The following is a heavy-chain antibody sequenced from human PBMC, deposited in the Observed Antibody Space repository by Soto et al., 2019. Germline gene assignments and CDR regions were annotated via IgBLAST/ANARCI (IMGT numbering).Heavy chain of an antibody. D-gene: IGHD1-26*01. J-gene: IGHJ4*02. CDR1: GSSFSDYV. Sequence: PGGSLRLYCTASGSSFSDYVMHWVRQPPGKGLEWVAVIWWHGRDIFYEGSVKGRFTISRDNSKNTLYLQMSSLRVEDTAVYYCARDQGGQSGNFIFDNWGQGTLVTVSS. CDR3: ARDQGGQSGNFIFDN. V-gene: IGHV3-33*01. CDR2: IWWHGRDI.